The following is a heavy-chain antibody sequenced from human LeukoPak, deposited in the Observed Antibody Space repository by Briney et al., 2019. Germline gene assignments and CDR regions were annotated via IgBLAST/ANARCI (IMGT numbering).Heavy chain of an antibody. J-gene: IGHJ4*02. D-gene: IGHD3-22*01. V-gene: IGHV3-23*01. CDR1: GVTFSDYA. CDR3: ATVSSRAWGMVVLILGLLDY. CDR2: VSYSGDST. Sequence: GGSLRLSCAAPGVTFSDYAMSWVRQAPGKGLEWVSGVSYSGDSTYYADSVKGRFTISRDNSKNTLYLQMNSLRAEDTAVYYCATVSSRAWGMVVLILGLLDYWGQGTLVTVSA.